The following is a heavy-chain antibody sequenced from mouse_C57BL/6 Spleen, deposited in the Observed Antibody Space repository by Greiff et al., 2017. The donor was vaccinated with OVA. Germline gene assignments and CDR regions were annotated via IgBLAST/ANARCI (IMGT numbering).Heavy chain of an antibody. CDR1: GYTFTDYN. Sequence: EVHLVESGPELVKPGASVKIPCKASGYTFTDYNMDWVKQSHGKSLEWIGDINPNNGGTIYNQKFKGKATLTVDKSSSTAYMELRSLTSEDTAVYYCARFPRYYGSSPVYWYFDVWGTGTTVTVSS. D-gene: IGHD1-1*01. V-gene: IGHV1-18*01. CDR3: ARFPRYYGSSPVYWYFDV. J-gene: IGHJ1*03. CDR2: INPNNGGT.